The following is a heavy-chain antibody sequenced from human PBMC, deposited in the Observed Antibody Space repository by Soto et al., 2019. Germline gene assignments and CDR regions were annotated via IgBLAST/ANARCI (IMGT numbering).Heavy chain of an antibody. J-gene: IGHJ3*02. CDR1: GRTFINHW. Sequence: PGAPLKSSWKVCGRTFINHWSAWERQKPGKGLEWMGIIYPGDSDARYSPSFAGQVTISVDKSITTAYLHWSSLEASDSAVYYCARQGDMAATPADAFDIWGQGTLVTASS. CDR2: IYPGDSDA. V-gene: IGHV5-51*01. D-gene: IGHD6-19*01. CDR3: ARQGDMAATPADAFDI.